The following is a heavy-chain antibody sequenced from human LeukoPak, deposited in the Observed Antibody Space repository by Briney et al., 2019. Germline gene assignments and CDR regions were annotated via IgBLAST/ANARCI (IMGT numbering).Heavy chain of an antibody. CDR2: IHYTGKP. CDR1: GGSISGHY. J-gene: IGHJ6*02. CDR3: ARFGVDYDMDV. D-gene: IGHD3-16*01. Sequence: SETLSLTCSVSGGSISGHYWTLLRQPPGKGLEWIGQIHYTGKPDYNPSLKSRITISVDTSKNKVSLQVGSVTAADSAIYYCARFGVDYDMDVWGHGTTVTVFS. V-gene: IGHV4-59*11.